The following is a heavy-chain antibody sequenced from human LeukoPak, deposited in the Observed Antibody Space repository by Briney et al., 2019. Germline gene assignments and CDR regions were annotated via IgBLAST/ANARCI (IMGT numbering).Heavy chain of an antibody. Sequence: ASVKVSCKASGYTFTGYYMHWVRQAPGQGLEWMGWINPNSGGTNYAQKFQGRVTMTRDTSISIAYMELSRLRSDDTAVYYCARDLGDTNYGMDVWGQGTTVTVSS. V-gene: IGHV1-2*02. D-gene: IGHD5-18*01. J-gene: IGHJ6*02. CDR2: INPNSGGT. CDR1: GYTFTGYY. CDR3: ARDLGDTNYGMDV.